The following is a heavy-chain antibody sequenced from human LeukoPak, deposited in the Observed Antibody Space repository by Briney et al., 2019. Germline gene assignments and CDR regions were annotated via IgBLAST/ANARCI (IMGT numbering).Heavy chain of an antibody. J-gene: IGHJ4*02. CDR3: AKVGYNYGYFDY. D-gene: IGHD5-18*01. V-gene: IGHV3-30*02. CDR2: IVYDGSDK. CDR1: GFTFSNYG. Sequence: GGSLRLSCAASGFTFSNYGMHWVRQAPGKGLEWVAVIVYDGSDKYYADSVRGRFTISRDSSKNALYLQMNSLRAEDTAVYSCAKVGYNYGYFDYWGQGTLVTVSS.